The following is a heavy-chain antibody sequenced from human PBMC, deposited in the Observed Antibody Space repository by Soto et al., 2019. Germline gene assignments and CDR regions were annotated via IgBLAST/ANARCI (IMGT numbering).Heavy chain of an antibody. D-gene: IGHD2-2*01. V-gene: IGHV3-33*01. CDR3: ARGPRVGYCISTSCYAPYYYYGMDV. Sequence: PGGSLRLSCAASGFTFSSYGMHWVRQAPGKGLEWVAVIWYDGSNKYYADSVKGRFTISRDNSKNTLYLQMNSLRAEDTAVYYCARGPRVGYCISTSCYAPYYYYGMDVWGQGT. CDR2: IWYDGSNK. J-gene: IGHJ6*02. CDR1: GFTFSSYG.